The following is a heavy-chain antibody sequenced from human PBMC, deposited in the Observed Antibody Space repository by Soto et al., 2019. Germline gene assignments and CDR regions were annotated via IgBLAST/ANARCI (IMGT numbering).Heavy chain of an antibody. Sequence: SETLSLTCTVSGGSISSGGYYWSWIRQHPGKGLEWIGYIYYSGSTYYNPSLKSRVTISVDTSKNQFSLKLSSVTAADTAVYYCARDLCGGRFTDECYYGMDVWGQGTTVTVSS. D-gene: IGHD3-16*01. V-gene: IGHV4-31*03. J-gene: IGHJ6*02. CDR2: IYYSGST. CDR3: ARDLCGGRFTDECYYGMDV. CDR1: GGSISSGGYY.